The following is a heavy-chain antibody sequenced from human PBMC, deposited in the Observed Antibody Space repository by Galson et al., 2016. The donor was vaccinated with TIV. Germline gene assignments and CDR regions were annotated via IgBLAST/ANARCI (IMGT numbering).Heavy chain of an antibody. CDR2: ISSSSSTI. J-gene: IGHJ4*02. CDR1: GFAFSRYS. CDR3: AKDFVRAAHVPEAGINDY. Sequence: SLRLSCAASGFAFSRYSMNWVRQAPGKGLEWISYISSSSSTIYYVDSVKGRFTVSRDNSKNTLYLQMNSLTVEDTAVYYCAKDFVRAAHVPEAGINDYWGQGTLVTVSS. D-gene: IGHD6-19*01. V-gene: IGHV3-48*01.